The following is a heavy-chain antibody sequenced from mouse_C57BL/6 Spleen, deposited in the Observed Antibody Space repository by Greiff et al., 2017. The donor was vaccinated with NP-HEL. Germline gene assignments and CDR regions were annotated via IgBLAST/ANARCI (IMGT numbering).Heavy chain of an antibody. V-gene: IGHV5-9*01. J-gene: IGHJ3*01. CDR2: ISGGGGNT. CDR3: AREAQAFSY. CDR1: GFTFSSYT. Sequence: EVQGVESGGGLVKPGGSLKLSCAASGFTFSSYTMSWVRQTPEKRLEWVATISGGGGNTYYPDSVKGRFTISRDNAKNTLYLQMSSLRSEDTALYYGAREAQAFSYWGQGTLVTVSA. D-gene: IGHD3-2*02.